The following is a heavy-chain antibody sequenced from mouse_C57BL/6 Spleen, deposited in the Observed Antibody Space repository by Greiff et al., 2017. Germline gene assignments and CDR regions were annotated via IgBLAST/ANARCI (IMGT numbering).Heavy chain of an antibody. CDR1: GYTFTSYW. Sequence: QVQLQQPGAELVMPGASVKLSCKASGYTFTSYWMHWVKQRPGQGLEWIGEIDPSDSYTNYNQKFKGKSTLTVDKSSSTAYMQLSSLTSEDSAVYYCANDSSGFAWFDYWGKGTLVTVSA. D-gene: IGHD3-2*02. CDR3: ANDSSGFAWFDY. J-gene: IGHJ3*01. CDR2: IDPSDSYT. V-gene: IGHV1-69*01.